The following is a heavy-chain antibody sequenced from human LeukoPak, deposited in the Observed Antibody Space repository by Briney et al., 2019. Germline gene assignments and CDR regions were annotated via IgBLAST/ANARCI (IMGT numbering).Heavy chain of an antibody. CDR1: GGTFSSYA. J-gene: IGHJ3*02. CDR3: ARAPDTVDAFDI. CDR2: SIPIFGTA. V-gene: IGHV1-69*06. Sequence: GASVKVSCKASGGTFSSYAISWVRQAPGQGLEGMGGSIPIFGTANYAQKFQGRVTITADKSTSTAYMELSSLRSEDTAVYYCARAPDTVDAFDIWGQGTMVTVSS. D-gene: IGHD4-17*01.